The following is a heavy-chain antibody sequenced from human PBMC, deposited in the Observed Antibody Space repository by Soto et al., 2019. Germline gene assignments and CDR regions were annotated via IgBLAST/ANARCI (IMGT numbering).Heavy chain of an antibody. J-gene: IGHJ5*02. Sequence: ASVKVSCKASGYTFTSYGISWVRQAPGQGLEWMGRISAYNGNTNYAQKLQGRVTMTTDTSTSTAYMELRSLRSDDTAVYYCARDAIYCISTSCYAPTNWFDPWGQGTLVTVSS. CDR2: ISAYNGNT. CDR3: ARDAIYCISTSCYAPTNWFDP. CDR1: GYTFTSYG. D-gene: IGHD2-2*01. V-gene: IGHV1-18*01.